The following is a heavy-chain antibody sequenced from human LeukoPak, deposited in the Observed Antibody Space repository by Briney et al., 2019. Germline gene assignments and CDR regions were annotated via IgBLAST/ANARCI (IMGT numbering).Heavy chain of an antibody. CDR3: AALVVPAAANWFDP. Sequence: GGSLRLSCAASGVTFSSYGMHWVRQAPGKGLEWVAFIRYDGSNKYYADSVKGRFTISRDNSKNTLYLQMNSMSAEDTAVYYCAALVVPAAANWFDPWGQGTLVTVSS. CDR2: IRYDGSNK. V-gene: IGHV3-30*02. CDR1: GVTFSSYG. D-gene: IGHD2-2*01. J-gene: IGHJ5*02.